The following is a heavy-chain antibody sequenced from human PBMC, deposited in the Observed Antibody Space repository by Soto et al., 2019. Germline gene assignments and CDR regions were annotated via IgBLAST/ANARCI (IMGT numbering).Heavy chain of an antibody. CDR3: VRVAVAAPGTFDY. V-gene: IGHV3-7*03. Sequence: GGSLRLSCAASGFTFSSYWMSWVRQAPGKGLEWVANIKQDGSEKYYVDSVKGRFTISRDNAKNSLYLQMNSLRAEDTALYYCVRVAVAAPGTFDYWGQGTLVTVSS. CDR1: GFTFSSYW. D-gene: IGHD6-13*01. CDR2: IKQDGSEK. J-gene: IGHJ4*02.